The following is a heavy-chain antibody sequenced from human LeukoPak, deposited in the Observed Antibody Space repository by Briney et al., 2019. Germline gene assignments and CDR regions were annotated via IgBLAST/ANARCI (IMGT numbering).Heavy chain of an antibody. CDR3: ARGGLGYCSSTSCYEQHH. CDR1: GGTFSSYA. CDR2: IIPIFGTA. J-gene: IGHJ5*02. D-gene: IGHD2-2*01. V-gene: IGHV1-69*05. Sequence: GASVKVSCKASGGTFSSYAISWVRQAPGQGLEWMGGIIPIFGTANYAQKFQGRVTITTDESTSTAYMELSSLRSEDTAVYYCARGGLGYCSSTSCYEQHHWGQGTLVTVSS.